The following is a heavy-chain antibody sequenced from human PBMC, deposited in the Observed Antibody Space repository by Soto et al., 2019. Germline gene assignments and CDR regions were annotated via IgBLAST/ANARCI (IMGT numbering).Heavy chain of an antibody. CDR1: GGTFSSYA. D-gene: IGHD5-18*01. Sequence: SVKVSCKASGGTFSSYAISWVRQAPGQGLEWMGGIIPIFGTANYAQKFQGRVTITADKSTSTAYMELSSLRSEDTAVYYCERVGDTAMVKGDYWGQGTLVTVSS. CDR3: ERVGDTAMVKGDY. CDR2: IIPIFGTA. V-gene: IGHV1-69*06. J-gene: IGHJ4*02.